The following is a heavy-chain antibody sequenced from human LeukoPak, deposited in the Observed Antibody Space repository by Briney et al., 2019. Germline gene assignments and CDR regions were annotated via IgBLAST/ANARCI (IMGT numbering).Heavy chain of an antibody. CDR2: ISGSGGST. J-gene: IGHJ4*02. CDR3: AKDAGPYVWGSYRPFAY. Sequence: GGSLRLSCAASGFTFSSYAMSWVRQAPGKGLEWVSAISGSGGSTYYADSVKGRFTISRDNSKNTLYLQMSSLRAEDTAVYYYAKDAGPYVWGSYRPFAYWGQGTLVTVSS. D-gene: IGHD3-16*02. CDR1: GFTFSSYA. V-gene: IGHV3-23*01.